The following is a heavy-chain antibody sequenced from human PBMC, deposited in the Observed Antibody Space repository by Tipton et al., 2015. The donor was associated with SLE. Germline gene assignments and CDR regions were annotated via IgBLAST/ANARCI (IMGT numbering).Heavy chain of an antibody. CDR1: GGSFSGYY. J-gene: IGHJ4*02. CDR2: INHSGST. D-gene: IGHD6-19*01. CDR3: ARGGQWLIVGYFDY. Sequence: LRLSCAVYGGSFSGYYWSWIRQPPGKGLEWIGEINHSGSTNYNPSLKSRVTISVDTSKNQFSLKLSSVTAADTAVYYCARGGQWLIVGYFDYWGQGTLVTVSS. V-gene: IGHV4-34*01.